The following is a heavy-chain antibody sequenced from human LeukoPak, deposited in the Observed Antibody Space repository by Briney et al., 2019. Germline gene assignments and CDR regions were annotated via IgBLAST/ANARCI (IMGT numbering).Heavy chain of an antibody. J-gene: IGHJ4*02. CDR3: ATALFYSIVGAVGDFDY. Sequence: ASVKVSCKASGYTFTTYAMHWVRQAPGQRLEWMGWINAGNGNTKYSQKFQARVTITRDSSASTAYMELSSLRSEDTAVYYCATALFYSIVGAVGDFDYWGQGTLVTVSS. CDR2: INAGNGNT. CDR1: GYTFTTYA. V-gene: IGHV1-3*01. D-gene: IGHD1-26*01.